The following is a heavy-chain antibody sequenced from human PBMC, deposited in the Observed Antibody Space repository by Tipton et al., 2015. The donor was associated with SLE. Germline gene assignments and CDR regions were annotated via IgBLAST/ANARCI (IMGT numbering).Heavy chain of an antibody. CDR2: ITHSGST. CDR1: GGSFSGYS. J-gene: IGHJ6*03. D-gene: IGHD2-15*01. CDR3: ARGVAGYYIYSYMDV. Sequence: TLSLTCALYGGSFSGYSWSWIRQSPGKGLEWIGEITHSGSTNYNPSFKTGVTMAVDTSKNQFSLKLMSVTAADTAVYYCARGVAGYYIYSYMDVWGNGTTVTISS. V-gene: IGHV4-34*01.